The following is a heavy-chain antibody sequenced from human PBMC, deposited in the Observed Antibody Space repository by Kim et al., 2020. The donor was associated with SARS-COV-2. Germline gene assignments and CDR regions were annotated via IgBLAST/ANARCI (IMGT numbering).Heavy chain of an antibody. J-gene: IGHJ4*02. CDR3: ARDEIGSYKY. CDR2: SRNKANSYAT. V-gene: IGHV3-72*01. D-gene: IGHD1-26*01. Sequence: GGSLRLSCVASGFTFSDYFMDWVRQAPGKGLEWLGRSRNKANSYATEYAASVKGRFTISRDDSENSLYLQMNSLKTEDTAGYYCARDEIGSYKYWGQGTL. CDR1: GFTFSDYF.